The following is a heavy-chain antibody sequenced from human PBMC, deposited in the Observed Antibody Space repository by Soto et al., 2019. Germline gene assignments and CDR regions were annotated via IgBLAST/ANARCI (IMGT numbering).Heavy chain of an antibody. Sequence: ASVKVSCKASGYTFTSYGISWVRQAPGQGLEWMGWISAYNGNTNYAQKLQGRVTMTTDTSTSTAYMELRSLRSDDTAVYYCARDGPYYDGSGYWSGALDIWGQGTMVTVS. CDR3: ARDGPYYDGSGYWSGALDI. D-gene: IGHD3-22*01. V-gene: IGHV1-18*01. J-gene: IGHJ3*02. CDR1: GYTFTSYG. CDR2: ISAYNGNT.